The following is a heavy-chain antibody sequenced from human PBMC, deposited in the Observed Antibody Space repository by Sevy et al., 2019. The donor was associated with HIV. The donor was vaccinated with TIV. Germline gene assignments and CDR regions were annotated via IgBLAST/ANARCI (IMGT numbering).Heavy chain of an antibody. Sequence: GGSLRLSCAASGFTFSANWMNWVRQAPGKGLEWVANIKADGSDKHCLDSVEGRFTISRDNAKNLLFLQMNSLRVEDTAVYYCAHETFGRFESWGQGTLVTVSS. CDR3: AHETFGRFES. V-gene: IGHV3-7*01. CDR2: IKADGSDK. J-gene: IGHJ4*02. D-gene: IGHD3-16*01. CDR1: GFTFSANW.